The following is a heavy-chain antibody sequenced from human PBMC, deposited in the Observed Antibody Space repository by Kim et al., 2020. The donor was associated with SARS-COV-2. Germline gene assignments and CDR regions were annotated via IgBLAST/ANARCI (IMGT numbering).Heavy chain of an antibody. CDR3: ARYKGGNVGFDP. V-gene: IGHV4-31*03. CDR1: GGSISSGGYY. J-gene: IGHJ5*02. CDR2: IYYSGST. D-gene: IGHD2-15*01. Sequence: SETLSLTCTVSGGSISSGGYYWSWIRQHPGKGLEWIGYIYYSGSTYYNPSLKSRVTISVDTSKNQFSLKLSSVTAADTAVYYCARYKGGNVGFDPWGQGTLVTVSS.